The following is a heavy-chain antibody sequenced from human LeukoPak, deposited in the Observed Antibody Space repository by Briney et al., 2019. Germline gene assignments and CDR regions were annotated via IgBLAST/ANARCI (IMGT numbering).Heavy chain of an antibody. D-gene: IGHD1-26*01. V-gene: IGHV3-23*01. Sequence: GGSLRLSCAASGFTFSSYAMSWVRQAPGKGLEWVSAISGSGGSTYYADSVKGRFTISRDNAKNSLYLQMNSLRAEDTAAYYCARTRYPNTFDIWGQGTMVTVSS. CDR1: GFTFSSYA. CDR3: ARTRYPNTFDI. J-gene: IGHJ3*02. CDR2: ISGSGGST.